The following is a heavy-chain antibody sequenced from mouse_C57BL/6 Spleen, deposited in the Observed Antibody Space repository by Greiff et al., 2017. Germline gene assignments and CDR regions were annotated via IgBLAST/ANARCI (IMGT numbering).Heavy chain of an antibody. V-gene: IGHV6-3*01. D-gene: IGHD2-3*01. J-gene: IGHJ4*01. CDR2: IRLKSDNYAT. CDR1: GFTFSNYW. Sequence: EVKLEESGGGLVQPGGSMKLSCVASGFTFSNYWMNWVRQSPEKGLEWVAQIRLKSDNYATHYAESVKGRFTISRDDSKSSVYLQMNNLRAEDTGIYYCTGGGDGYYFYAMDYWGQGTSVTVSS. CDR3: TGGGDGYYFYAMDY.